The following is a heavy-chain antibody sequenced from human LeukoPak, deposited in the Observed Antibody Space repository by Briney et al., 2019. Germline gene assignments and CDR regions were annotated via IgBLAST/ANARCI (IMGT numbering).Heavy chain of an antibody. J-gene: IGHJ4*02. V-gene: IGHV4-59*01. Sequence: SETLSLTCTVSGGSISSYYWSWIRQPPGKGLEWIGYIYYSGSTNYNPSLKSRVTISVDTSKNQFSLRLNSVTAADTAVYYCARGHEYRSGYTVTELGAGYFDSWGQGTLVTVSS. CDR1: GGSISSYY. CDR2: IYYSGST. CDR3: ARGHEYRSGYTVTELGAGYFDS. D-gene: IGHD5-18*01.